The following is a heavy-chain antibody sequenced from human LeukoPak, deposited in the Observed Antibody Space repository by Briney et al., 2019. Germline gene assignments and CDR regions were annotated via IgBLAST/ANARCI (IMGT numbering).Heavy chain of an antibody. CDR3: ASGTYYYDSSGYADY. Sequence: GGSLRLSCAASGFTFSSYWMHWVRQAQGKGLVWVSRINSDGSSTSYADSVKGRFTISIDNAKNTLYLQMNSVRAEDTAVYYCASGTYYYDSSGYADYWGQGTLVTVSS. CDR2: INSDGSST. V-gene: IGHV3-74*01. D-gene: IGHD3-22*01. CDR1: GFTFSSYW. J-gene: IGHJ4*02.